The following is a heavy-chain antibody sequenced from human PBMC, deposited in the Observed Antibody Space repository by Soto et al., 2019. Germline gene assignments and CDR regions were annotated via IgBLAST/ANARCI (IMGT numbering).Heavy chain of an antibody. V-gene: IGHV2-5*02. Sequence: QITLKESGPTLVRPTQTLTLTCTVSGFSLDTWGVGVGWIRQSPGKAPEWLALIYWDDDKRYSPSLKNRLTITKDTSKNQVVLTLTNMDPVDTVTYYCARALGSWGSYYFDHWGQGTRVTVSS. CDR1: GFSLDTWGVG. J-gene: IGHJ4*02. D-gene: IGHD3-16*01. CDR2: IYWDDDK. CDR3: ARALGSWGSYYFDH.